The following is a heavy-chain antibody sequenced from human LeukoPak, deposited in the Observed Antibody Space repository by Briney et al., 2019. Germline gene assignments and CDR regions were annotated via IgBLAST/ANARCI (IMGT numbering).Heavy chain of an antibody. V-gene: IGHV3-48*03. CDR1: GFTFXSFS. D-gene: IGHD3-10*02. CDR2: ISSSGSTI. Sequence: LXXXXXXXGFTFXSFSMNWVRQAPGKGLEWVSYISSSGSTIYYADSVKGRFTISRDNAKNSLYLQMNSLRAEDTAVYYCAELGITMIGGVWGKGTTVTISS. J-gene: IGHJ6*04. CDR3: AELGITMIGGV.